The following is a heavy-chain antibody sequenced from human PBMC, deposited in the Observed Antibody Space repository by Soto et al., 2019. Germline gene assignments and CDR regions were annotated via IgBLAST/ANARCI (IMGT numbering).Heavy chain of an antibody. CDR3: AKDLRAVAGGLWTSLREIPSGRFDF. V-gene: IGHV3-23*01. CDR1: GFTFRSYA. J-gene: IGHJ4*02. Sequence: GGSLRLSCAASGFTFRSYAMTWVRQAPGKGLEWVSAISGSGGSTYYADSVKGRFTISRDNSKNTLYLQINGLRDEDTAVYYCAKDLRAVAGGLWTSLREIPSGRFDFWGQGTLVTVSS. CDR2: ISGSGGST. D-gene: IGHD6-19*01.